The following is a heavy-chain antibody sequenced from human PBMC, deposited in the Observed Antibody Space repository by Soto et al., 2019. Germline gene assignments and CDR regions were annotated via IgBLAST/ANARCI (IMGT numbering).Heavy chain of an antibody. CDR2: ISDSGTGT. CDR1: GFTFSSYA. Sequence: EVQILESGGGLVQPGGSLRLSCAASGFTFSSYAMYWVRQAPGKGLAWGSGISDSGTGTYYADSVKGRFTISRDNSKNTMYLQMKSLRAEDTAVYYCAKDHTVVIRDAFDIWGQGTMVNVSS. J-gene: IGHJ3*02. CDR3: AKDHTVVIRDAFDI. V-gene: IGHV3-23*01. D-gene: IGHD3-22*01.